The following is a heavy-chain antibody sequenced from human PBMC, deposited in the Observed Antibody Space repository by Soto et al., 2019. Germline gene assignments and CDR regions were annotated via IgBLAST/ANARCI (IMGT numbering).Heavy chain of an antibody. D-gene: IGHD5-12*01. J-gene: IGHJ4*02. V-gene: IGHV3-23*01. CDR2: ISGSGGST. Sequence: EVQLLESGGGLVQPGGSLRLSCAASGFTFSSYAMSWVRQAPGKGLEWVSAISGSGGSTYYADSVKGRFTISRDNSKNTLYLQMNILRAEDTAVYYCAKCPGRGYSGYDFPYYFDYWGQGTLVTVSS. CDR3: AKCPGRGYSGYDFPYYFDY. CDR1: GFTFSSYA.